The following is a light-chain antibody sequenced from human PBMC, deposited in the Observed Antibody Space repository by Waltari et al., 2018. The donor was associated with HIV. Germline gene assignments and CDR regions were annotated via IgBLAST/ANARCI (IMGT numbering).Light chain of an antibody. CDR3: AAWDDSLSAWL. V-gene: IGLV1-47*01. CDR1: SSNIVTNY. J-gene: IGLJ2*01. CDR2: HTN. Sequence: QSVLTQPPSASGTPGQRVTLSCSGSSSNIVTNYVYWYKPFPGTAPKLVDYHTNQRPLGVPDRFSGSKSGTSASLAISGLRSEDEADYYCAAWDDSLSAWLFGGGTRLNVL.